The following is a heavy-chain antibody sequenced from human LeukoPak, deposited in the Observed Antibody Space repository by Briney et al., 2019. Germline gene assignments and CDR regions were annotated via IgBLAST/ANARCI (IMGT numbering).Heavy chain of an antibody. Sequence: SETLSLTCTVSGGSISSSSYYWGWIRQPPGKGLEWIGSIYYSGSTYYNPSLKSRVTISVDTSKNQFSLKLSSVTAADTAVYYCARWKASSYYFDYWGQGTLVTVSS. V-gene: IGHV4-39*07. J-gene: IGHJ4*02. CDR2: IYYSGST. D-gene: IGHD1-1*01. CDR1: GGSISSSSYY. CDR3: ARWKASSYYFDY.